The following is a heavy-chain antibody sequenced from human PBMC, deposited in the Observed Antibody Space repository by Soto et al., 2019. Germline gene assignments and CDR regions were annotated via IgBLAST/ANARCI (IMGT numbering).Heavy chain of an antibody. Sequence: SETLSLTCTVSGGSVSSGDYYWSWIRQPPGKGLEWIGHIYYSETTHYNPSLKSRVIISVDTSKNQFSLKLTSVTAADTAVYYCARGGVFRVLEVTNFDSWGQGTQVTVS. CDR2: IYYSETT. V-gene: IGHV4-30-4*01. CDR3: ARGGVFRVLEVTNFDS. CDR1: GGSVSSGDYY. J-gene: IGHJ4*02. D-gene: IGHD3-3*01.